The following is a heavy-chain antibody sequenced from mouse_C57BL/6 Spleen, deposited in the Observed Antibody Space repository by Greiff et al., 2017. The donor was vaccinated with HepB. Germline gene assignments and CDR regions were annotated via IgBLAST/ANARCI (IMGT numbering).Heavy chain of an antibody. V-gene: IGHV1-5*01. Sequence: EVQLQQSGTVLARPGASVKMSCKTSGYTFTSYWMHWVKQRPGQGLEWIGAIYPVNSDTSYNQKFKGKAKLTAVTSASTAYMELSSLTNEDSAVYYCTRAITTVVARYFDYWGQGTTLTVSS. D-gene: IGHD1-1*01. CDR3: TRAITTVVARYFDY. CDR2: IYPVNSDT. CDR1: GYTFTSYW. J-gene: IGHJ2*01.